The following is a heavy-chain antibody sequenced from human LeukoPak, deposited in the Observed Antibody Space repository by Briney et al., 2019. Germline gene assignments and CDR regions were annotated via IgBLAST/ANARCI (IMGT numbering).Heavy chain of an antibody. CDR2: INPSGGST. D-gene: IGHD5-24*01. CDR1: GYTFTSYY. Sequence: ASVKVSCKPCGYTFTSYYMHWVRQAPGQGLEWMGIINPSGGSTSYAQKFQGRVTMTRDTSTSTVYMELSSLRSEDTAVYYCAISRDTRDAFDIWGQGTMVTVSS. J-gene: IGHJ3*02. V-gene: IGHV1-46*01. CDR3: AISRDTRDAFDI.